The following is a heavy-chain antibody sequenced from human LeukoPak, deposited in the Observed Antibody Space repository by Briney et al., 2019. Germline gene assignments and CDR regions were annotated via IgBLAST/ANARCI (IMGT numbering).Heavy chain of an antibody. CDR1: GFTFSSYE. J-gene: IGHJ6*02. CDR2: ISSSGTTI. CDR3: ARGSTYYYGMDV. Sequence: GGSLRLSCVASGFTFSSYEMNWVRQAPGKGLEWVSYISSSGTTIYYADSVKGRFTIFRDNAKNSLYLQMNSLRAEDTAVYYCARGSTYYYGMDVWGQGITVTVSS. V-gene: IGHV3-48*03.